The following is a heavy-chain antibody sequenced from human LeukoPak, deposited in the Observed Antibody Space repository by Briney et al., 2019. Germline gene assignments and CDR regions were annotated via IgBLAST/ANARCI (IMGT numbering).Heavy chain of an antibody. CDR3: ANLGLGVVIGDNWFDP. D-gene: IGHD3-22*01. CDR2: ISGSGGST. J-gene: IGHJ5*02. Sequence: GGSLRLSCAASGVAFSNYAMSWVRQAPGKGLEWVSAISGSGGSTYYADSVKGRFTISRDNSKNTLYLQMNSLRAEDTAVYYCANLGLGVVIGDNWFDPWGQGTLVTVSS. CDR1: GVAFSNYA. V-gene: IGHV3-23*01.